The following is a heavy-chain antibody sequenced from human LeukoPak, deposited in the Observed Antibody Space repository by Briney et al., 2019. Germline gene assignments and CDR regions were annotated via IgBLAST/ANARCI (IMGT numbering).Heavy chain of an antibody. J-gene: IGHJ6*02. CDR2: INPNSGGT. CDR1: GYTFTGYY. V-gene: IGHV1-2*02. Sequence: ASEKVSCKASGYTFTGYYMHWVRQAPGQGLEWMGWINPNSGGTNYAQTFQGRVTMTRDTSISTAYMELSSLRSEDTAVYYCATTRGIWDGSGRSPIYYYGMDVWGQGTTVTVSS. CDR3: ATTRGIWDGSGRSPIYYYGMDV. D-gene: IGHD3-10*01.